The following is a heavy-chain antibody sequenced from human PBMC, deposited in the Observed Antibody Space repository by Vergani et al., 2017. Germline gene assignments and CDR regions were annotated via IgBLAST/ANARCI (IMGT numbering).Heavy chain of an antibody. J-gene: IGHJ4*02. CDR1: GGSISNYY. Sequence: QVQLQESGPGLVKPSETLSLTCTVSGGSISNYYWSWIRQPPGKGLEWIGYIYYSGSTNYNPSLKSRVTISVDTSKNQFSLKLSSVTAADTAVYYCARLSLGYGDVPHGDYWGQGTLVTVSS. V-gene: IGHV4-59*08. CDR3: ARLSLGYGDVPHGDY. CDR2: IYYSGST. D-gene: IGHD4-17*01.